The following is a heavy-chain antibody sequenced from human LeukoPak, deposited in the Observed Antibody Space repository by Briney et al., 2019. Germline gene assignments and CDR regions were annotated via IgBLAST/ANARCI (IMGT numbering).Heavy chain of an antibody. CDR3: ARQYYYDSSGYNNWFDP. D-gene: IGHD3-22*01. Sequence: SETLSLTCTVSGGSISSYYWSWIRQPPGKGLEWIGYIYYSGSTNYNPSLKSRVTISVDTSKNQFSLKLSSVTAADTAVYYCARQYYYDSSGYNNWFDPWGQGTLVTVSS. V-gene: IGHV4-59*08. CDR1: GGSISSYY. J-gene: IGHJ5*02. CDR2: IYYSGST.